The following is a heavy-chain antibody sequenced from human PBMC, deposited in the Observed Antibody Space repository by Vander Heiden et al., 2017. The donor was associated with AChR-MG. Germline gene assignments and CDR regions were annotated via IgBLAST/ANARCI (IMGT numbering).Heavy chain of an antibody. CDR3: ARRVAPRRGLVSPGTGTFDS. D-gene: IGHD3-10*01. Sequence: QLQLQESGPGPVKPSETLSLACSVPGGPLISSSSYWDWIRQSPTRGLEWIGNIYYTGETYFSPSLKSRVTISLDTSKNQFSLKLSSMTAADTAVYYCARRVAPRRGLVSPGTGTFDSWGQGILVTVSS. CDR2: IYYTGET. V-gene: IGHV4-39*01. J-gene: IGHJ4*02. CDR1: GGPLISSSSY.